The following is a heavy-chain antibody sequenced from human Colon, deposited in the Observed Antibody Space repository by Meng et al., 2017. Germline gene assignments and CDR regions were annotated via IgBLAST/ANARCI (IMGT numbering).Heavy chain of an antibody. Sequence: VQLQGSGPGLVKPSETLSLTCTVSGGSISSSYWTWIRQPAGKGLEWIGRIYSSGSTNYNPSLKSRVTMSVDTSKNQVSLNLTSVTAADTAVYYCARDGSGSRPFDYWGQGTLVTVSS. CDR3: ARDGSGSRPFDY. D-gene: IGHD3-10*01. CDR2: IYSSGST. J-gene: IGHJ4*02. V-gene: IGHV4-4*07. CDR1: GGSISSSY.